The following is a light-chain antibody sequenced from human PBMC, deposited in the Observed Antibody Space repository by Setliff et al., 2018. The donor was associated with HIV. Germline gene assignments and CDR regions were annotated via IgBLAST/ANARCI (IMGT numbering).Light chain of an antibody. CDR3: CSYAGGRTWV. CDR1: SSDVGFYNY. CDR2: DVT. V-gene: IGLV2-11*01. J-gene: IGLJ1*01. Sequence: QSALAQPRSVSGSPGQSVTISCTGTSSDVGFYNYVSWYQQHPGRAPKLIIYDVTKRPSGVPDRFSGSKSGNTASLTISGLQAEDEADYYCCSYAGGRTWVFGAGTKVTVL.